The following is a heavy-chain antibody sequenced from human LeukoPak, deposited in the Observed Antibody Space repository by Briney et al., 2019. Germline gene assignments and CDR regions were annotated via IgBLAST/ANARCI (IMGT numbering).Heavy chain of an antibody. CDR2: ISTSSSYI. J-gene: IGHJ4*02. CDR3: AKEERYYFDY. V-gene: IGHV3-21*01. Sequence: GGSLRLSCAASGFTFNAYTMNWVRQAPGKGLEWVSSISTSSSYIYYADSVKGRFTISRDNAKKSLYLEMNSLRVEDTAVYYCAKEERYYFDYWGQGTLVTVSS. D-gene: IGHD6-25*01. CDR1: GFTFNAYT.